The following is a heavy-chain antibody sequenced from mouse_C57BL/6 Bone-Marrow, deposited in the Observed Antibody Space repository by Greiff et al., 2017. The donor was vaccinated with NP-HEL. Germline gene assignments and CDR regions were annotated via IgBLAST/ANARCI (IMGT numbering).Heavy chain of an antibody. CDR2: IDPENGDT. V-gene: IGHV14-4*01. D-gene: IGHD1-1*01. CDR1: GFNIKDDY. Sequence: VQLKESGAELVRPGASVKLSCTASGFNIKDDYMHWVKQRPEQGLEWIGWIDPENGDTEYASKFQGKATITADTSSNTAYLQLSSLTSEDTAVYYCTYYGSPWFAYWGQGTLVTVSA. J-gene: IGHJ3*01. CDR3: TYYGSPWFAY.